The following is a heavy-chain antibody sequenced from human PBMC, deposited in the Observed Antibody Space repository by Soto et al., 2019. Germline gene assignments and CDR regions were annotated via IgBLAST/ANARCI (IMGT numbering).Heavy chain of an antibody. CDR2: IHHSGST. V-gene: IGHV4-4*02. J-gene: IGHJ4*02. CDR3: GRGRDYSWAD. D-gene: IGHD3-16*01. CDR1: GDSITSNSHW. Sequence: QVQLQESGPGLVKPSGTLSLTCAVSGDSITSNSHWWSWVRQPPGKGLEWIGEIHHSGSTNYNPSLKSRVTMSVDNPKNQFALQMKSVTDADTAVYHCGRGRDYSWADWGRGTLVTVSS.